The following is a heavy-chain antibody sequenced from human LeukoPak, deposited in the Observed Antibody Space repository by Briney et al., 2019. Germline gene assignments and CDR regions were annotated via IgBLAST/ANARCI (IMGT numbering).Heavy chain of an antibody. J-gene: IGHJ5*02. D-gene: IGHD6-6*01. CDR2: ISYSGST. V-gene: IGHV4-39*01. CDR3: ARNSPSGGRIAARRASWFDP. Sequence: PSETLSLTCTVSGGSISTSNYYWIWIRQPPGKGLEWIGSISYSGSTFYNPSLKSRVTMSVDTSKSQFSLKLSSVTAADTAVYYCARNSPSGGRIAARRASWFDPWGQGTLVTVSS. CDR1: GGSISTSNYY.